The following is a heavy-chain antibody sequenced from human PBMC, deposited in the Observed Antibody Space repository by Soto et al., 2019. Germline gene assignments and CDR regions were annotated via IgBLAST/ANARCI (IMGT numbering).Heavy chain of an antibody. CDR1: GGTFSNYA. D-gene: IGHD4-4*01. J-gene: IGHJ4*02. Sequence: QVQLVQSGAEVKKPGSSVKVSCKASGGTFSNYAISWVRQAPGRGLEWMGGIIPIFGTADYAQKFQGRVTITADESTSTAYMELSSLRSEDTAVYYCARDGGVYDYSPFDYWGQGTLVTVSS. CDR2: IIPIFGTA. CDR3: ARDGGVYDYSPFDY. V-gene: IGHV1-69*12.